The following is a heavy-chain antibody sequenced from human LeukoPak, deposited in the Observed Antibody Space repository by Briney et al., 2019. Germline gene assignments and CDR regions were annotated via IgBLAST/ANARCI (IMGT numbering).Heavy chain of an antibody. Sequence: SGGSLRLSCAASGFTFDDYAMRWVRQAPGKGLEWVSGISWNSGSIGYADSVKGRFTISRDNAKNSLYLQMNSLRAEDTAVYYCARDGNIAAAMMGYWGQGTLVTVSS. CDR3: ARDGNIAAAMMGY. J-gene: IGHJ4*02. CDR1: GFTFDDYA. D-gene: IGHD6-25*01. V-gene: IGHV3-9*01. CDR2: ISWNSGSI.